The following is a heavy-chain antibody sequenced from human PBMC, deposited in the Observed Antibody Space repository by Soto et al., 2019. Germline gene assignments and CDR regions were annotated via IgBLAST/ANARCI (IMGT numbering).Heavy chain of an antibody. CDR1: GFSLSTSGVG. CDR2: IYWDDDK. CDR3: AHSRGITMVRGVGPYFDY. V-gene: IGHV2-5*02. Sequence: QITLKESGPTLVKPTQTLTLTCTFSGFSLSTSGVGVGWIRQPPGKALEWLALIYWDDDKRYSPSLKSRLTITKDTSKNQVVLTMTNMDPVDTATYYCAHSRGITMVRGVGPYFDYWGQGTLVTVSS. D-gene: IGHD3-10*01. J-gene: IGHJ4*02.